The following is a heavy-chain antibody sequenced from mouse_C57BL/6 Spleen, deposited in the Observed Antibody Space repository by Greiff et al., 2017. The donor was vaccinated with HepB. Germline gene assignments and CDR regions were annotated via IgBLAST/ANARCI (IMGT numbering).Heavy chain of an antibody. D-gene: IGHD1-1*01. J-gene: IGHJ4*01. CDR1: GYTFTSYW. V-gene: IGHV1-69*01. CDR3: ARDGSSYAMDY. Sequence: QVQLQQPGAELVMPGASVKLSCKASGYTFTSYWMHWVKQRPGQGLEWIGEIDPSDSYTNYNQKFKGKSTLTVDKSSSTAYMQLSSLTSEDSAVYYCARDGSSYAMDYWGQGTSVTVSS. CDR2: IDPSDSYT.